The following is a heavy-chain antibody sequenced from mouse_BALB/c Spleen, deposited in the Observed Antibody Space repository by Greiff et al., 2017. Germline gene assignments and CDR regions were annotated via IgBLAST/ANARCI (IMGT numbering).Heavy chain of an antibody. J-gene: IGHJ4*01. Sequence: EVKLMESGPGLVKPSQSLSLTCSVTGYSITSGYYWNWIRQFPGNKLEWMGYISYDGSNNYNPSLKNRISITRDTSKNQFFLKLNSVTTEDTATYYCARWVMDYWGQGTSVTVSS. V-gene: IGHV3-6*02. CDR2: ISYDGSN. CDR3: ARWVMDY. CDR1: GYSITSGYY.